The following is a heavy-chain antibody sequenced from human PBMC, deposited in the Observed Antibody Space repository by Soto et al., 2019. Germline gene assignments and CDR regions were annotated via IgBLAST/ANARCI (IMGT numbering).Heavy chain of an antibody. CDR2: IWYDGSNK. Sequence: GSLRLSCAASGFTFSSYGMHWVRQAPGKGLEWVAVIWYDGSNKYYADSVKSRFTISRDNSKNTLYLQMNSLRAEDTAVYYCARDDYGGNPHPNWLYYYDGMDVWGQGTTVTRSS. D-gene: IGHD4-17*01. J-gene: IGHJ6*02. CDR1: GFTFSSYG. CDR3: ARDDYGGNPHPNWLYYYDGMDV. V-gene: IGHV3-33*01.